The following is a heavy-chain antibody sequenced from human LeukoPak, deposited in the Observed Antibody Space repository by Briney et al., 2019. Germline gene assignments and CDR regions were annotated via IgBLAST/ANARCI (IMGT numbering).Heavy chain of an antibody. D-gene: IGHD5-18*01. CDR1: GYTFTGYY. Sequence: ASVKVSCKASGYTFTGYYMHWVRQAPGQGLEWMGWINPNSGGTNYAQKFQGRVTMTRDTSISTAYMELSRLGSDDTAVYYCARAFALGGAMVTSYWFDPWGQGTLVTVSS. CDR2: INPNSGGT. J-gene: IGHJ5*02. V-gene: IGHV1-2*02. CDR3: ARAFALGGAMVTSYWFDP.